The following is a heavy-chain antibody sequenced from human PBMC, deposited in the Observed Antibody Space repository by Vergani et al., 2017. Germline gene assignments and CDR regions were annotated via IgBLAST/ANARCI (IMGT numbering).Heavy chain of an antibody. CDR3: ARELSRYDFWSGPSGXFDP. Sequence: QVQLQESGPGLVKPSETLSLTCTVSGGSISSYYWSWIRQPPGKGLEWIGYIYYSGSTNYNPSLKSRVTISVDTSKNQFSLKLSSVTAADTAVYYCARELSRYDFWSGPSGXFDPWGQGTLVTVSS. J-gene: IGHJ5*02. CDR2: IYYSGST. CDR1: GGSISSYY. D-gene: IGHD3-3*01. V-gene: IGHV4-59*01.